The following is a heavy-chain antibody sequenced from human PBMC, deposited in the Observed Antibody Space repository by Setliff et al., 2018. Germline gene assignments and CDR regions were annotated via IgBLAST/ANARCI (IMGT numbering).Heavy chain of an antibody. D-gene: IGHD1-1*01. CDR3: RQAVVGRDVFDV. CDR2: INQSGGG. Sequence: SETLSLTCNVFGESFDTYYWSWIRQPPGKGLEWFGEINQSGGGDYKPSFKGRVTISVDTSKKQFSLTLRYVTAADTALYYCRQAVVGRDVFDVWGQGTVVTVSS. CDR1: GESFDTYY. V-gene: IGHV4-34*01. J-gene: IGHJ3*01.